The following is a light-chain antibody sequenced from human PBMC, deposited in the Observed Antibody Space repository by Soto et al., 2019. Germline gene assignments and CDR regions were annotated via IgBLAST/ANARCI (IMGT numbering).Light chain of an antibody. CDR3: QQYYSSPYS. V-gene: IGKV4-1*01. CDR2: WAS. CDR1: QNILHSSNKKNY. Sequence: DIVMTQSPDSLAVSLGERATINCKSSQNILHSSNKKNYLAWYQQKPGQPPKKLIYWASTRESGAPDRFSGSGSGTDFTLTISSLQAEDVAVYYCQQYYSSPYSFGQGTKLEIK. J-gene: IGKJ2*03.